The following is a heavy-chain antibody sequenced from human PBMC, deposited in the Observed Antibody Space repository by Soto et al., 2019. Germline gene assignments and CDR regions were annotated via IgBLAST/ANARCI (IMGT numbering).Heavy chain of an antibody. CDR2: IYWDDDK. CDR3: AHAGDFDLLSFDR. CDR1: GFSLTTTRMC. D-gene: IGHD2-15*01. J-gene: IGHJ4*02. V-gene: IGHV2-5*02. Sequence: QITLKESGPPLVRPAQNLTLTCAFSGFSLTTTRMCVAWIRQPPGKALEWLPLIYWDDDKRYSPSLKNRLTVPKDTSTNRVVMTITNISPDDTGTYFCAHAGDFDLLSFDRWGRRTLVTVSS.